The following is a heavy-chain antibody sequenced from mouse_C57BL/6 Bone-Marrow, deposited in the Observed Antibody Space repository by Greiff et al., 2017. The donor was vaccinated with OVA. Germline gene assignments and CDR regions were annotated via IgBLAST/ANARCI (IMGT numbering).Heavy chain of an antibody. J-gene: IGHJ4*01. Sequence: EVKLVESGPGLVKPSQSLSLTCSVTGYSITSGYYWNWIRQFPGNKLEWMGYISYDGSNNYNPSLKNRISITRDTSKNQFFLKLNSVTTEDTATYYCARDPFYYGSSHYAMDYWGQGTSVTVSS. CDR3: ARDPFYYGSSHYAMDY. CDR1: GYSITSGYY. D-gene: IGHD1-1*01. V-gene: IGHV3-6*01. CDR2: ISYDGSN.